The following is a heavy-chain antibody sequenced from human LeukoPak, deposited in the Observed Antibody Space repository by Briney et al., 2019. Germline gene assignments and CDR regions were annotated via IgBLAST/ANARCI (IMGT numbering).Heavy chain of an antibody. CDR1: GFTFSSYW. Sequence: PGGSLRLSCAASGFTFSSYWMHWVRQVPGKGPVWVSRIKSDGSSTSYADSVKGRFTISRDNAKNALYLQMNSLRAEDTAVYYCVRGSVSSSSPLFDYWGQGTLVTVSS. D-gene: IGHD6-6*01. J-gene: IGHJ4*02. V-gene: IGHV3-74*01. CDR3: VRGSVSSSSPLFDY. CDR2: IKSDGSST.